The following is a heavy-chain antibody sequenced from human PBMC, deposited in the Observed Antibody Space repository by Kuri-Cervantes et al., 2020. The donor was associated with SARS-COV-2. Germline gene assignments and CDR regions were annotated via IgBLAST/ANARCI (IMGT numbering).Heavy chain of an antibody. Sequence: GGSLRLSCAVSGFTFSNYAMTWVRQAPGKGLEWVSSMSGGGASTFYADSVKGRFTISRDNSKNTLYLQMNSLRAEDTAVYYCARLEATNYFDYWGQGTLVTVSS. V-gene: IGHV3-23*01. J-gene: IGHJ4*02. D-gene: IGHD1-26*01. CDR3: ARLEATNYFDY. CDR1: GFTFSNYA. CDR2: MSGGGAST.